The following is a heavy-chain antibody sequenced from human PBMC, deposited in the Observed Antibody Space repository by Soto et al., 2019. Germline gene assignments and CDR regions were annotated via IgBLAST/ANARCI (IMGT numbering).Heavy chain of an antibody. CDR3: ASKAAAGNWFDP. CDR2: IIPILGIA. Sequence: SVKVSCKASGGTFSSYTISWVRQAPGQGLEWMGRIIPILGIANYAQKFQGRVTITADKSTSTAYMELSSLRSEDTAVYYCASKAAAGNWFDPWGQGTLVTVSS. J-gene: IGHJ5*02. D-gene: IGHD6-13*01. V-gene: IGHV1-69*02. CDR1: GGTFSSYT.